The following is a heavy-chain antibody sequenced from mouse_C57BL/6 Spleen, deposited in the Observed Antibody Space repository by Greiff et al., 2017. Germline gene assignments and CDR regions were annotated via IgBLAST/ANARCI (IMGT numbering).Heavy chain of an antibody. CDR2: IYPGDGDT. CDR1: GYAFSSSW. V-gene: IGHV1-82*01. Sequence: QVQLKQSGPELVKPGASVKISCKASGYAFSSSWMNWVKQRPGKGLEWIGRIYPGDGDTNDNGKFKGKATLTADKSSSTAYMQLSSLTSEDSAVYFCAREGYGNYDYWGQGTTLTVSS. J-gene: IGHJ2*01. CDR3: AREGYGNYDY. D-gene: IGHD2-10*02.